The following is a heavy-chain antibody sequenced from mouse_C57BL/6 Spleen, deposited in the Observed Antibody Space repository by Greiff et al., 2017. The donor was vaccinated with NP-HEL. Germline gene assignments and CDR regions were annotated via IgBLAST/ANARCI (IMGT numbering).Heavy chain of an antibody. CDR3: ARDDPPFAY. CDR1: GYSITSGYY. Sequence: VQLKQSGPGLVKPSQSLSLTCSVTGYSITSGYYWNWIRQFPGNKLEWMGYISYDGSNNYNPSLKNRISITRDTSKNQFFLKLNSVTTEDTATYDCARDDPPFAYWGQGTLVTVSA. J-gene: IGHJ3*01. CDR2: ISYDGSN. V-gene: IGHV3-6*01.